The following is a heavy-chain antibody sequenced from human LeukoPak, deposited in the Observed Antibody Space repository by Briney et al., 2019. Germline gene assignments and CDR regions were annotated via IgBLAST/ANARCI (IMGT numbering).Heavy chain of an antibody. V-gene: IGHV1-69*01. CDR3: ARGYCSGGSCRLPYGMDV. D-gene: IGHD2-15*01. Sequence: ASVKVPCKASGGTFSSYAISWVRQAPGQGLEWMGGIIPIFGTANYAQKFQGRVTITADESTSTAYMELSSLRSEDTAVYYCARGYCSGGSCRLPYGMDVWGQGTTVTVSS. CDR1: GGTFSSYA. CDR2: IIPIFGTA. J-gene: IGHJ6*02.